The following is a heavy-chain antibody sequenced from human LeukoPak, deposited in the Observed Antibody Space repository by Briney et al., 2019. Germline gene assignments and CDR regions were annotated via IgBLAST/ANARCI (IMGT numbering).Heavy chain of an antibody. V-gene: IGHV4-34*01. CDR2: INHSGST. Sequence: PSETLSLTCAVYGGSFSGYYWSWIRQPPGKGLEWIGEINHSGSTNYNPSLKSRVTISVDKSKNQFSLKLSSVTAADTAVYYCARSPQWLENWFDPWGQGTLVTVSS. J-gene: IGHJ5*02. D-gene: IGHD5-12*01. CDR3: ARSPQWLENWFDP. CDR1: GGSFSGYY.